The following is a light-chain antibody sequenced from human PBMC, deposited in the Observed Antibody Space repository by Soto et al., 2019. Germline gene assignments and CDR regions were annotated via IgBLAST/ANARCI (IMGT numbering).Light chain of an antibody. CDR1: QSVSSN. CDR2: GAS. Sequence: RAMTQYLAPRFFSPKERERLWGSTSQSVSSNLAWYQQKPGQAPRLLIYGASPTATGIPARFSGSGSGTEFTLTISIILSEAFAVYYCQQYNNWPLWTLCQGNKV. CDR3: QQYNNWPLWT. V-gene: IGKV3-15*01. J-gene: IGKJ1*01.